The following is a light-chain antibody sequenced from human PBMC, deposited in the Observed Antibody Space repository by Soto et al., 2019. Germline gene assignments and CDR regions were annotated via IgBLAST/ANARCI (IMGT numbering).Light chain of an antibody. CDR3: QQYDSWPPLT. CDR2: GAS. CDR1: QSVSSN. Sequence: EIVMTQSPATLSVSPGERATLSCRASQSVSSNLAWYQQKPGQAPRLLIYGASTRATGIPARFSGSGSDTYFTLTISSLQSEDVAFYYCQQYDSWPPLTFGGGTKVDIK. J-gene: IGKJ4*01. V-gene: IGKV3-15*01.